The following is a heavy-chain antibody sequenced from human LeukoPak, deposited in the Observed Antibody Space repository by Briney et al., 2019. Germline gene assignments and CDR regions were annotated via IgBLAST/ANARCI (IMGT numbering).Heavy chain of an antibody. CDR1: GFTFSSYS. D-gene: IGHD2-2*01. CDR3: ARDWDVVVPAAVAFDY. Sequence: GGSLRLSCAASGFTFSSYSMNWVRQAPGEGLEWVSSISSSSSYIYYADSVKGRFTISRDNAKNSLYLQMNSLRAEDTAVYYCARDWDVVVPAAVAFDYWGQGTLVTVSS. CDR2: ISSSSSYI. J-gene: IGHJ4*02. V-gene: IGHV3-21*01.